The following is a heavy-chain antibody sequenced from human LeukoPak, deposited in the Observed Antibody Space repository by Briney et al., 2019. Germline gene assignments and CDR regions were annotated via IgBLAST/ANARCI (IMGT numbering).Heavy chain of an antibody. J-gene: IGHJ4*02. D-gene: IGHD3-22*01. CDR2: ISSSGTTI. V-gene: IGHV3-48*03. CDR3: VSPYDPRAY. Sequence: PGGSLRLSCAASGFTFSSYEMNWVRQAPGKGLEWISYISSSGTTIHYADSVRGRFSISRDNAKNSLYLQMNSLRAEDTAVYYCVSPYDPRAYWGQGTLVTVSS. CDR1: GFTFSSYE.